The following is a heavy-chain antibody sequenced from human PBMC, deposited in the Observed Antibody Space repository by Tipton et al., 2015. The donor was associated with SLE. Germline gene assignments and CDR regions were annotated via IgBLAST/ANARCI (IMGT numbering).Heavy chain of an antibody. D-gene: IGHD1-26*01. CDR2: LYHSGDT. CDR1: GASISSHN. J-gene: IGHJ4*02. Sequence: TLSLTCTVSGASISSHNWGWIRQPPGRRLGYLASLYHSGDTYYNPSLRSRLTISMDTSKNQFSLRLRSVTAADTAVYYCVRINSGASRLFDYWGQGMLVAVSS. V-gene: IGHV4-38-2*02. CDR3: VRINSGASRLFDY.